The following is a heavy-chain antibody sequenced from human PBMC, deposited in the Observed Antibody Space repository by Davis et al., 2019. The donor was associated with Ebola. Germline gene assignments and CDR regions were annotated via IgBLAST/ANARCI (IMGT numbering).Heavy chain of an antibody. CDR1: GASITSSFFS. Sequence: SETLSLTCNVSGASITSSFFSWTWVRQPAGKGLEWIGHIYTNRVTKYNPALESRITISLDSSKNQFSLRLNSVTAADTAIYFCARDQQESRAYGFWGQGTLVTVSS. CDR3: ARDQQESRAYGF. V-gene: IGHV4-61*09. CDR2: IYTNRVT. J-gene: IGHJ4*02. D-gene: IGHD3-16*01.